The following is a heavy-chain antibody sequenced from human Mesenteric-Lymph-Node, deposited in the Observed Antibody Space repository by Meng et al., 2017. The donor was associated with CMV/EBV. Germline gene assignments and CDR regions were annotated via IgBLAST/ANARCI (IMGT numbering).Heavy chain of an antibody. D-gene: IGHD4-17*01. V-gene: IGHV4-39*07. Sequence: YFCGWFRQPPGEGLEWSGSIFNSGRTAYTSSLKRRVTLSIDTSANQFSLRLASVTAADTAVYYCGRDHTTMISDAGLGYFRVDPWGQGALVTVSS. J-gene: IGHJ5*02. CDR3: GRDHTTMISDAGLGYFRVDP. CDR1: YF. CDR2: IFNSGRT.